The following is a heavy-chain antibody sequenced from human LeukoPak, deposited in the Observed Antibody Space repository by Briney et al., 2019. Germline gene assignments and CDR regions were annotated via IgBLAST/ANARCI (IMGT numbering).Heavy chain of an antibody. D-gene: IGHD3-22*01. CDR3: AEAFYYDSSGPYPGFDY. CDR2: ISYDGSNK. CDR1: GFTFSSYG. V-gene: IGHV3-30*18. J-gene: IGHJ4*02. Sequence: GRSLRLSCAASGFTFSSYGMHWVRQAPGKGLEWVAVISYDGSNKYYADSVKGRFTISRDNSKNTLYLQMNSLRAEDTAVYYCAEAFYYDSSGPYPGFDYWGQGTLVTVSS.